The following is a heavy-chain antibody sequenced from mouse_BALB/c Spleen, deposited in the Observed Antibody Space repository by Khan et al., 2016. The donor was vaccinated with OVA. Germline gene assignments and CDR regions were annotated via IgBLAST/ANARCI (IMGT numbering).Heavy chain of an antibody. CDR1: GFTFSNYW. CDR3: WIVL. Sequence: EVELVESGGGLVQPGGSVKLSCVASGFTFSNYWMNWVRQSPEKGLEWVAEIRLNSDDYVSHYAESVKGRFTISRDDSKSSVYLEKNNFSAEDTGIYYCWIVLWGQGTTVTVSS. D-gene: IGHD2-12*01. V-gene: IGHV6-6*02. CDR2: IRLNSDDYVS. J-gene: IGHJ2*01.